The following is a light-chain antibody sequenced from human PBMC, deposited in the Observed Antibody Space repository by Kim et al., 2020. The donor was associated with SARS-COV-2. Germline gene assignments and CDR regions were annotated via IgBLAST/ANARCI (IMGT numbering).Light chain of an antibody. CDR3: NSRDSSGNPRWV. CDR1: SLRSYY. Sequence: SSELTQDPAVSVALGQTVRITCQGDSLRSYYASWYQQKPGQAPVLVIYGKNNRPSGIPDRFPGSSSGNTASLTITGAQAEDEADYYCNSRDSSGNPRWV. V-gene: IGLV3-19*01. J-gene: IGLJ3*02. CDR2: GKN.